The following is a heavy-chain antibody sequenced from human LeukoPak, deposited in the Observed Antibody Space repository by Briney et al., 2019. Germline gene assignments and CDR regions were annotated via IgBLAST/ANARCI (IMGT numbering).Heavy chain of an antibody. CDR2: IYSGGGT. D-gene: IGHD3-10*01. J-gene: IGHJ4*02. Sequence: GGSLRLSCAASGFSVGSNHMSWVRQAPGKGLEWVSVIYSGGGTYYADSVKGTFTISRDNAKNSLYLQMNSLRAEDTAVYYCARVGSGWFGELYLDYWGQGTLVTVSS. CDR1: GFSVGSNH. CDR3: ARVGSGWFGELYLDY. V-gene: IGHV3-66*01.